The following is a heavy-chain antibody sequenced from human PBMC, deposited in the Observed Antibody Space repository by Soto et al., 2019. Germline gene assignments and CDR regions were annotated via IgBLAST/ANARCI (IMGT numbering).Heavy chain of an antibody. J-gene: IGHJ6*02. CDR2: ISWDGGST. D-gene: IGHD3-10*01. CDR1: GFTFDDYT. CDR3: AKDIYYYGSGSPYYYYYGMDV. V-gene: IGHV3-43*01. Sequence: GGSLRLSCAASGFTFDDYTMHWVRQAPGKGLEWVSLISWDGGSTYYADSVKGRFTISRDNSKNSLYLQMNSLRTEDTALYYCAKDIYYYGSGSPYYYYYGMDVWGQGTTVTVSS.